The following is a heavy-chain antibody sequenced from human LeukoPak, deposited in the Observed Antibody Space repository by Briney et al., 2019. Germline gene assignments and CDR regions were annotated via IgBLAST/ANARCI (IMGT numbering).Heavy chain of an antibody. CDR2: IKTDGSIT. V-gene: IGHV3-74*01. CDR1: GFSFSVYW. D-gene: IGHD2/OR15-2a*01. CDR3: ARDCNRTYCYDY. Sequence: PGGSLRLSCAASGFSFSVYWMHWVRQAPGKGPVWVSRIKTDGSITDYADSVKGRFTISRDNAKNTLYLQMNSLRAEDTAVYYCARDCNRTYCYDYWGQGTLVTVSS. J-gene: IGHJ4*02.